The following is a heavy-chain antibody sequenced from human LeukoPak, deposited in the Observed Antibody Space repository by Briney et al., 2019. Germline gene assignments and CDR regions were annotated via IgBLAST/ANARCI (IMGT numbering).Heavy chain of an antibody. CDR1: GFTFTKAW. J-gene: IGHJ4*02. V-gene: IGHV3-15*01. D-gene: IGHD5-18*01. CDR3: TTGTWIQLWLADY. CDR2: INPSSDGGTT. Sequence: PGGSLRLSCAASGFTFTKAWMSWVRQAPGKGLEWVGHINPSSDGGTTDYAAPVKGRFSISRDDSKNTLHLQMNRLKTEDTAVYYCTTGTWIQLWLADYWGQGTLVTVSS.